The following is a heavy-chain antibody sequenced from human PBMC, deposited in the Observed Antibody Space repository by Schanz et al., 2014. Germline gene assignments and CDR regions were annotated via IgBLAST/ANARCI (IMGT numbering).Heavy chain of an antibody. CDR1: GFTFSSYA. J-gene: IGHJ6*02. CDR3: ARAQGVIRLYYGVDV. D-gene: IGHD3-10*01. CDR2: ISDNGIST. Sequence: EVQLVESGGGLVQPGGSLRLSCAASGFTFSSYAMSWVRQAPGKGLEWVSGISDNGISTHYADSVKGRFSISRENSKSILYLQMNSLRAEDTAVYYCARAQGVIRLYYGVDVWGQGTTVTVSS. V-gene: IGHV3-23*04.